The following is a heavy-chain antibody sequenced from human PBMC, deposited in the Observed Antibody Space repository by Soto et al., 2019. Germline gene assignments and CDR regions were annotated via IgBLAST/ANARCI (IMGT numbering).Heavy chain of an antibody. Sequence: SVKVSCKASGGTFSSYAISWVRQAPGQGLEWMGGIIPIFGTANYAQKFQGRVTITADKSTSTAYMELSSLRSEDTAVYYCARAGDFCGGDCYSFFDYWGQGTLVTVSS. CDR2: IIPIFGTA. CDR1: GGTFSSYA. V-gene: IGHV1-69*06. J-gene: IGHJ4*02. CDR3: ARAGDFCGGDCYSFFDY. D-gene: IGHD2-21*02.